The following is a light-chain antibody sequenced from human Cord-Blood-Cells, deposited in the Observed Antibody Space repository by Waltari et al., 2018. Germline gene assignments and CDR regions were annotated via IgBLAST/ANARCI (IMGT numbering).Light chain of an antibody. V-gene: IGLV2-14*01. Sequence: QSALTQPASVSGSPGQSITISCTGTSSDVGGYNYVSWYQQHPGKAPKLMSYDVSNRPAGASNRFSGSKSGNTASLTISGLQAEDEADYYCSSYTSSSTWVFGGGTKLTVL. CDR3: SSYTSSSTWV. CDR2: DVS. CDR1: SSDVGGYNY. J-gene: IGLJ3*02.